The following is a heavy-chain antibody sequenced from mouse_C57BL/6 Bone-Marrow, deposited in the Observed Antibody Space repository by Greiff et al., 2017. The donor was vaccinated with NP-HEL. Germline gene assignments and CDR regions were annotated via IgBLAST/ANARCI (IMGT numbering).Heavy chain of an antibody. CDR3: ARDGYYGSWYFDV. J-gene: IGHJ1*03. Sequence: QVQLQQPGAELVMPGASVKLSCKASGYTFTSYWMHWVKQRPGQGLEWIGEIDPSDSYTNYNQKLKGKSTLTVDKSSSTAYMQLSSLTSEDSAVYYCARDGYYGSWYFDVWGTGTTVTVSS. CDR1: GYTFTSYW. D-gene: IGHD1-1*01. CDR2: IDPSDSYT. V-gene: IGHV1-69*01.